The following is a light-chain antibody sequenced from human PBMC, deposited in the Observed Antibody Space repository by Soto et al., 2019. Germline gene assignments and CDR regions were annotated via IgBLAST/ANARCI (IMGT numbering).Light chain of an antibody. J-gene: IGKJ2*01. CDR2: DAS. V-gene: IGKV3-11*01. CDR1: QSITTY. Sequence: EIVLTQSPAPLSLSPGERATLSCRASQSITTYLAWYQQKPGQSPRLLIYDASNRATGIPARFSGSGSGTAFTLTISSLEPEDFAVYYCQQRSSWPPYTFGQGTKLEIK. CDR3: QQRSSWPPYT.